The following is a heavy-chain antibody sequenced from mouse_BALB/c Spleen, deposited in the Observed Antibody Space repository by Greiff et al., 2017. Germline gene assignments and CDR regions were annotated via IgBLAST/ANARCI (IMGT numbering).Heavy chain of an antibody. D-gene: IGHD2-1*01. Sequence: EVQLQESGGGLVQPGGSRKLSCAASGFTFSSFGMHWVRQAPEKGLEWVAYISSGSSTIYYADTVKGRFTISRDNPKNTLFLQMTSLRSEDTAMYYCARTRVRDYAMDYWGQGTSVTVSS. J-gene: IGHJ4*01. V-gene: IGHV5-17*02. CDR3: ARTRVRDYAMDY. CDR1: GFTFSSFG. CDR2: ISSGSSTI.